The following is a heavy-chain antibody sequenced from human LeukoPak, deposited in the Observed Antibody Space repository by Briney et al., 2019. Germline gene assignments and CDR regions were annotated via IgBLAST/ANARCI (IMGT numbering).Heavy chain of an antibody. CDR3: ARAYSSSWLPNFDY. D-gene: IGHD6-13*01. CDR2: INPNSGGT. J-gene: IGHJ4*02. V-gene: IGHV1-2*04. Sequence: GASVKVSCTASGYTFTGYYMHWVRQAPGQGLEWMGWINPNSGGTNYAQKFQGWVTMTRDTSISTAYMELSRLRSDDTAVYYCARAYSSSWLPNFDYWGQGTLVTVSS. CDR1: GYTFTGYY.